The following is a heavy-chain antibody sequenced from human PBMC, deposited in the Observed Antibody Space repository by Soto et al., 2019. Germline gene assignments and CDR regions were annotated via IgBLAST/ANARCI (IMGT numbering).Heavy chain of an antibody. V-gene: IGHV3-43D*03. D-gene: IGHD3-16*01. J-gene: IGHJ4*02. CDR3: AKEGGSDGYIDY. CDR1: GFTFDDYA. Sequence: GGSLRLSCAASGFTFDDYAMHWVRQAPGKGLEWVSLISWDGGSTYYADSVKGRFTISRDNSKNSLYLQMNSLRAEDTALYYCAKEGGSDGYIDYWGQGTLVTVSS. CDR2: ISWDGGST.